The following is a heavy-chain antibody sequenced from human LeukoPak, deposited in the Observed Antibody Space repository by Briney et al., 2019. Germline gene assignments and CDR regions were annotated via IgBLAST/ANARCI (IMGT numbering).Heavy chain of an antibody. CDR2: IKQDGSEK. V-gene: IGHV3-7*01. CDR1: GFTFSSYW. CDR3: ARHDYGDYSYYFDY. D-gene: IGHD4-17*01. Sequence: GGSLRLSCAASGFTFSSYWMSWVRQAPGKGLEWVANIKQDGSEKYYVDSVKGRFTISRDNAKNSLYLQMNSLRAEDTAVYYCARHDYGDYSYYFDYWSQGTLVTVSS. J-gene: IGHJ4*02.